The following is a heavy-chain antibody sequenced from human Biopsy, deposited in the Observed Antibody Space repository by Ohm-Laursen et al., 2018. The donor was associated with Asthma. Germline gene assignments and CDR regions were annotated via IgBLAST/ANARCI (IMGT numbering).Heavy chain of an antibody. V-gene: IGHV3-30*18. CDR2: ISYDGNHK. J-gene: IGHJ4*02. D-gene: IGHD5-12*01. CDR1: GFIFRGSN. Sequence: SLRLSCAASGFIFRGSNMFWVRQAPGKGLEWVAVISYDGNHKFYEDSVKGRFTISRDNSRNTLYLQMNSLRTEDTAVYYCAKRRGYSGHDNDYWGQGTLVIVSS. CDR3: AKRRGYSGHDNDY.